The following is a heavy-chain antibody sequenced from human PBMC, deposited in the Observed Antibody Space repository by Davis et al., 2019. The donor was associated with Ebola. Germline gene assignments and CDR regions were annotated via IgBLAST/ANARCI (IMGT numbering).Heavy chain of an antibody. D-gene: IGHD2-21*01. Sequence: GESLKISCAASGFTFSSYGMHWVRQAPGKGLEWVAVISYDGSNKYYADSVKGRFTISRDNAKNTLYLQMNSLRAEDTAVYYCARVSFGVISLWGQGTLVTVSS. J-gene: IGHJ4*02. V-gene: IGHV3-30*03. CDR2: ISYDGSNK. CDR1: GFTFSSYG. CDR3: ARVSFGVISL.